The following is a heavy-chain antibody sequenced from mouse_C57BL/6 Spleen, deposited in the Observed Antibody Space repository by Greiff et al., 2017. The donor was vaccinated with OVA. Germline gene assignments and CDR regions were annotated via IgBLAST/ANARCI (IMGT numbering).Heavy chain of an antibody. V-gene: IGHV1-54*01. Sequence: QVQLQQSGAELVRPGTSVKVSCKASGYAFTNYLIEWVKQRPGQGLEWIGVINPGSGGTNYNEKFKGKATLTADKSSSTAYMQLSSLTSEDSAVYFCARDDLYWYFDVWGTGTTVTVSS. J-gene: IGHJ1*03. CDR3: ARDDLYWYFDV. CDR1: GYAFTNYL. CDR2: INPGSGGT.